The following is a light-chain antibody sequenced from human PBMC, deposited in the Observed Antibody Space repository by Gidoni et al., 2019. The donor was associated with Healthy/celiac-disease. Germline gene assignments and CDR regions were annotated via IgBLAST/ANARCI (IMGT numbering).Light chain of an antibody. CDR2: DAS. J-gene: IGKJ1*01. CDR3: QQYDNLLGT. CDR1: QDISNY. V-gene: IGKV1-33*01. Sequence: DIQMTQSPSSLSASVGDRVTITCQASQDISNYLNWYQQKPGKAPKLLIYDASNLETGGPSRFSGSGSGTDFTFTISSLQPEDIATYYCQQYDNLLGTFGQGTRWKSN.